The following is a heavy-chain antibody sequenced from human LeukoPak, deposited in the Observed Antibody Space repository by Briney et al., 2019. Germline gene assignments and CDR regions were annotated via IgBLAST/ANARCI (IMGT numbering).Heavy chain of an antibody. CDR1: GGSLSSGGYY. CDR3: ARDSLYYDSSGGYFDY. D-gene: IGHD3-22*01. V-gene: IGHV4-31*03. Sequence: PSQTLSLTCTVSGGSLSSGGYYWSWIRQHPGKGLEWIGYIYYSGSTYYNPSLKSRVTISVDTSKNQFSPKLSSVTAADTAVYYCARDSLYYDSSGGYFDYWGQGTLVTVSS. CDR2: IYYSGST. J-gene: IGHJ4*02.